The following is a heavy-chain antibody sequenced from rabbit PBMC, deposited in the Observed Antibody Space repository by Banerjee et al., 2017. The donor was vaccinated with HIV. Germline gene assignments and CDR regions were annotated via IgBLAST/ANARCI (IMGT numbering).Heavy chain of an antibody. CDR3: ARGRDSSDYTFVFKL. J-gene: IGHJ4*01. CDR2: IHAGGSGST. V-gene: IGHV1S45*01. Sequence: QEQLEESGGDLVKPEGSLTITCTASGFSFSNKYVMCWVRQAPGKGLEWIGCIHAGGSGSTYYASWAKGRFTISRTSSTTVTLQMTSLTAADTATYFCARGRDSSDYTFVFKLWGPGTLVTVS. D-gene: IGHD8-1*01. CDR1: GFSFSNKYV.